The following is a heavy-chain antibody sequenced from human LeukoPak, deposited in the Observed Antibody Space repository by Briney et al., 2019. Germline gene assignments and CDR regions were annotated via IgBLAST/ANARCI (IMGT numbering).Heavy chain of an antibody. Sequence: GGSLRLSCAASGFTFSSYAMSWVRQAPGNGLEWVSAISGSGGGTYYADSVKGRFTISRDNSKNTLYLQMNSLRAEDTAVYYCAKSGSSSPPYYYYYMDVWGKGTTVTVSS. CDR2: ISGSGGGT. J-gene: IGHJ6*03. V-gene: IGHV3-23*01. D-gene: IGHD6-6*01. CDR1: GFTFSSYA. CDR3: AKSGSSSPPYYYYYMDV.